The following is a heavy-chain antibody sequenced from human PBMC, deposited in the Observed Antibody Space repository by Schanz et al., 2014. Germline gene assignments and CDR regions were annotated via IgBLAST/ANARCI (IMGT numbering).Heavy chain of an antibody. J-gene: IGHJ3*02. CDR2: ITAYNGDT. D-gene: IGHD5-18*01. CDR1: GYTFTSHG. Sequence: QVQLVQSGAEVKKPGASVKVSCKASGYTFTSHGISWVRQAPGQGLEWMGWITAYNGDTNYAPKVQGRVTVTTDTSTSTVYMELRSLRSDDTALYYCTRGGYSYASSAFDIWGQGTMVTVSS. V-gene: IGHV1-18*01. CDR3: TRGGYSYASSAFDI.